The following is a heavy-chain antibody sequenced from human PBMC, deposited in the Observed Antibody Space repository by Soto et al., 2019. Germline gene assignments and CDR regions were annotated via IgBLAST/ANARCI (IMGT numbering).Heavy chain of an antibody. CDR3: ARAKYSAAARPLAY. D-gene: IGHD6-6*01. J-gene: IGHJ4*02. CDR1: GFTFSSYA. CDR2: ISYDGSNK. V-gene: IGHV3-30-3*01. Sequence: GGSLRLSCAASGFTFSSYAMHWVRQAPGKGLEWVAVISYDGSNKYYADSVKGQFTISRDNSKNTLYLQMNSLRAEDTAVYYCARAKYSAAARPLAYWGQGTLVTVSS.